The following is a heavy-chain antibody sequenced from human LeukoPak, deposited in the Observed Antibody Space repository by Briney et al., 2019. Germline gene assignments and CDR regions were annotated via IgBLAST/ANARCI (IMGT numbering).Heavy chain of an antibody. J-gene: IGHJ6*03. D-gene: IGHD3-3*01. CDR1: GGSISSSSYY. Sequence: SETLSLTCTVSGGSISSSSYYWGWIRQPPGKGLECIGSIYYSGSTYYNPFLKSRVTISVDTSKNQFSLKLSSVTAADTAVYYCARVDYDFWSGYGAPYYYYMDVWGKGTTVTVSS. CDR2: IYYSGST. V-gene: IGHV4-39*07. CDR3: ARVDYDFWSGYGAPYYYYMDV.